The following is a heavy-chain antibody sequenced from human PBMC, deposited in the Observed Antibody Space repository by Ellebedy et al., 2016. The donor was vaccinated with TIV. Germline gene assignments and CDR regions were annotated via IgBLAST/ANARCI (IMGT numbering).Heavy chain of an antibody. Sequence: ASVKVSXXASGYTFTSYGISWVRQAPGQGLEWMGWISAYNGNTNYAQKLQGRVTMTTDTSTSTAYMELRSLRSDDTAVYYCAKGVAAGMTPGFDYWGQGTLVTVSS. CDR3: AKGVAAGMTPGFDY. D-gene: IGHD6-13*01. J-gene: IGHJ4*02. CDR1: GYTFTSYG. V-gene: IGHV1-18*01. CDR2: ISAYNGNT.